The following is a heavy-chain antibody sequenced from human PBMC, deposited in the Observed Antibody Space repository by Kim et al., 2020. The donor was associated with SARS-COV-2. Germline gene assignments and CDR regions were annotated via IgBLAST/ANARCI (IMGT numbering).Heavy chain of an antibody. D-gene: IGHD3-22*01. J-gene: IGHJ6*02. V-gene: IGHV1-46*01. CDR3: ARDTITMIVPEGMDV. Sequence: QKFQGRVTMTRDTSTSTVYMELSSLRSGDTAVYYCARDTITMIVPEGMDVWGQGTTVTVSS.